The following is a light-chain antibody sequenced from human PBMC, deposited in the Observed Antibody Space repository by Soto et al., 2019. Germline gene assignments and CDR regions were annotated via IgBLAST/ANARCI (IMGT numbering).Light chain of an antibody. CDR3: QQYNNWPPWT. CDR2: FAS. CDR1: QFVGNK. Sequence: EVVMTQSPATLSVSPGEGATLSCRASQFVGNKLAWFQQKPGQAPRLLIYFASTRATGIPARFSGSGSGTEFTLTISSLQSEDFAVYYCQQYNNWPPWTFGQGTKVEIK. J-gene: IGKJ1*01. V-gene: IGKV3-15*01.